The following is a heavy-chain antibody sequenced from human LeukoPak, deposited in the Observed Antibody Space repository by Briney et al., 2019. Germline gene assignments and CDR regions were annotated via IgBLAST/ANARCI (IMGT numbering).Heavy chain of an antibody. CDR1: GGSFSGYY. Sequence: SETLSLTCAVYGGSFSGYYWSWIRQPPGKGLEWIGEINHSGSTNYNPSLKSRVTISVDTSKNQFSLKLSSVTAEDTAVYYCAKFWTSLWEYSSSWGAGYGMDVWGQGTTVTVSS. CDR2: INHSGST. CDR3: AKFWTSLWEYSSSWGAGYGMDV. V-gene: IGHV4-34*01. D-gene: IGHD6-13*01. J-gene: IGHJ6*02.